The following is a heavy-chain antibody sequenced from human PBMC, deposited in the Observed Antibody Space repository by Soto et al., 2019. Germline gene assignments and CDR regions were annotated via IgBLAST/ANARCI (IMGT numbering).Heavy chain of an antibody. D-gene: IGHD4-17*01. V-gene: IGHV3-66*01. J-gene: IGHJ6*03. CDR2: IYDGGST. CDR3: ARAKVTPGTYYMGV. CDR1: GFTVRGSF. Sequence: EVQLLESGGDLVQPGGSLRISCVVSGFTVRGSFLSWIRQAPGKGLEWVSVIYDGGSTYYADSVKGRFTISREISKNTIYLQMNTLRAEDTAVYYCARAKVTPGTYYMGVWGNGTTVTVS.